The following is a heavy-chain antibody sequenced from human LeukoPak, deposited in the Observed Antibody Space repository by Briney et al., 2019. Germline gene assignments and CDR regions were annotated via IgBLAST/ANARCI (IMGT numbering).Heavy chain of an antibody. CDR1: GGSISSYY. Sequence: SETLSLTCTVSGGSISSYYWSWLRQPPGKGLEWIGYIYYSGSTNYNPSLKSRVTISVDTSKNQYALKLSSVTPADPPVYYCARQGLLELVGASGDALDIWGQGTMVSVSS. CDR3: ARQGLLELVGASGDALDI. D-gene: IGHD1-26*01. V-gene: IGHV4-59*01. CDR2: IYYSGST. J-gene: IGHJ3*02.